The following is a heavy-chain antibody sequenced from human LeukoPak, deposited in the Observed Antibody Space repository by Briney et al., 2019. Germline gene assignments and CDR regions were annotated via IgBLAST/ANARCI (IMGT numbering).Heavy chain of an antibody. CDR2: IYHSGST. V-gene: IGHV4-30-2*01. CDR1: GGSISSGGYS. CDR3: ARAHSGSYSDVYYFDC. J-gene: IGHJ4*02. Sequence: SETLSLTCAVSGGSISSGGYSWSWIRQPPGKGLEWIGYIYHSGSTYYNPSLKSRVTISVDRSKNQFSLKLSSVTAADTAVYYCARAHSGSYSDVYYFDCWGQGTLVTVSS. D-gene: IGHD1-26*01.